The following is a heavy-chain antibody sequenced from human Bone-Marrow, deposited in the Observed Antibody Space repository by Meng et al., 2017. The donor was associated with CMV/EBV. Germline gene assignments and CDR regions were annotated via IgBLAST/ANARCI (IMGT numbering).Heavy chain of an antibody. CDR2: VDTFGNIR. Sequence: GGSLRLSCAASGFTFSSYWMHWVRQAPGRGLVWLARVDTFGNIRHYADSVKGRFTISRDNAKNTVYLQMNSLRAEDTAVYYCARSPEQQPGQDFWGQGTLVTVS. J-gene: IGHJ4*02. CDR3: ARSPEQQPGQDF. D-gene: IGHD6-13*01. V-gene: IGHV3-74*01. CDR1: GFTFSSYW.